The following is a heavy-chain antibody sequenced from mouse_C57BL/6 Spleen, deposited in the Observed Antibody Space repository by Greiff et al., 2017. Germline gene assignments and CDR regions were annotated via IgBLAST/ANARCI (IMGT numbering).Heavy chain of an antibody. CDR1: GYTFTSYW. V-gene: IGHV1-7*01. CDR3: ARAQLGQGWYFDV. D-gene: IGHD4-1*02. J-gene: IGHJ1*03. CDR2: INPSSGYT. Sequence: QVQLQQSGAELAKPGASVKLSCKASGYTFTSYWMNWVKQRPGQGLEWIGYINPSSGYTKYNQKFKDKATLTADKSSSTAYMQLSSLTYEDSAVYYCARAQLGQGWYFDVWGTGTTVTVSS.